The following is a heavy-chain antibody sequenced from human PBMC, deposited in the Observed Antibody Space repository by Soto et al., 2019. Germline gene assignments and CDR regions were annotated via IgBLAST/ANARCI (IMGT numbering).Heavy chain of an antibody. CDR2: ISSSGSHV. J-gene: IGHJ3*02. D-gene: IGHD3-10*02. Sequence: DVQLVESGGGLVKPGGSLRISCAASGFTFSTYSMNWVRQAPGKGLEWGSSISSSGSHVSYADSMKGRFTISRDNAKDSLYLQMSRLGAEDTAVYYCARDGPKFGDDAFDIWGQGTMVPVSS. CDR1: GFTFSTYS. V-gene: IGHV3-21*01. CDR3: ARDGPKFGDDAFDI.